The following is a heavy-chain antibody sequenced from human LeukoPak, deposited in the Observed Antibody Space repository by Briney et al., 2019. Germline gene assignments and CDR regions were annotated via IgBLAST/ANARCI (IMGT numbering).Heavy chain of an antibody. V-gene: IGHV3-23*01. CDR2: ISSSGIST. Sequence: PGGSLRLSCAASGFTFSSYAMSWVRQAPGKGLEWVSRISSSGISTFYADSVKGRFTISRDNSKNTLYLQLKRLRVAVTAQCYCAKNNDFDYSDQGTLVTVYS. CDR1: GFTFSSYA. D-gene: IGHD1-1*01. CDR3: AKNNDFDY. J-gene: IGHJ4*02.